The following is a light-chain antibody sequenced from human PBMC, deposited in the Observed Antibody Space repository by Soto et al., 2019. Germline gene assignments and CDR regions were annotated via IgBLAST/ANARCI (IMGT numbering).Light chain of an antibody. J-gene: IGKJ5*01. CDR1: QTVRNNY. V-gene: IGKV3-20*01. Sequence: EFVLTQSAGTLSLSPGERATLYCRASQTVRNNYLAWYQQKPGQAPRLLIYDASSRATGIPDRFSGGGSGTDFTLTISRLEPEDFAVYYCQQYGSSITFGQGTRLEIK. CDR2: DAS. CDR3: QQYGSSIT.